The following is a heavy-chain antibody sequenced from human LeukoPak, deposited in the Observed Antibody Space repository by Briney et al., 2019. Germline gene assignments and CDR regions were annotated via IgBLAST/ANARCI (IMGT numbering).Heavy chain of an antibody. J-gene: IGHJ4*02. CDR2: IYSGGST. Sequence: GGSLRLSCAASGFTVSSNYMSWVRQAPGKGLEWVSVIYSGGSTYYADSVKGRFTISRDNAKNSLYLQMNSLRAEDTAVYYCARLTVTTSVCFDYWGQGTLVTVSS. CDR1: GFTVSSNY. D-gene: IGHD4-17*01. V-gene: IGHV3-66*04. CDR3: ARLTVTTSVCFDY.